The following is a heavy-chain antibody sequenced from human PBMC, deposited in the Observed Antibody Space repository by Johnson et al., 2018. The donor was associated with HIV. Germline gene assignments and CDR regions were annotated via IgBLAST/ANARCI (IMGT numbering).Heavy chain of an antibody. Sequence: QVQLVESGGGVVQPVRSLRLSCAASGFTFSSYAMHWVRQAPGKGLEWVAVISYDGSNKYYADSVKGLFTISRDNSKNTLYLQMNSLRAEDTAVYYCARERHAFDIWGQGTMVTVSS. V-gene: IGHV3-30*04. CDR2: ISYDGSNK. CDR3: ARERHAFDI. J-gene: IGHJ3*02. CDR1: GFTFSSYA.